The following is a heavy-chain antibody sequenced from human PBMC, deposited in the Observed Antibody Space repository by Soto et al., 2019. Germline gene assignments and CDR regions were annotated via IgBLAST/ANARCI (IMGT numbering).Heavy chain of an antibody. CDR3: AKVREDFGLMVAHDY. D-gene: IGHD2-8*01. J-gene: IGHJ4*02. V-gene: IGHV3-30*18. CDR1: GFSFSRCA. CDR2: ISNDGGDE. Sequence: QVELVESGGGVVQPGRSLRLSCAASGFSFSRCAMHWVRQAPGQGLEWVAAISNDGGDEFYSDSVKGRFTISRDNSKNTLYLQMNSLRGDDTAVYYCAKVREDFGLMVAHDYWGQGNLVTVSS.